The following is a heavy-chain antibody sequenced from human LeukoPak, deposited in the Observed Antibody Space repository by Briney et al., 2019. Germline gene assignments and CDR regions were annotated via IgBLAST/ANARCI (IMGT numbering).Heavy chain of an antibody. V-gene: IGHV4-39*07. J-gene: IGHJ4*02. CDR1: GGSISSSSYY. Sequence: KASETLSLTCTVSGGSISSSSYYWGWIRQPPGKGLEWIGSMYYSGSTYYNPSLKSRVTISVDTSKNQFSLKLSSVTAADTAVYYCARRKGPCDYWGQGTLVTVSS. CDR3: ARRKGPCDY. CDR2: MYYSGST.